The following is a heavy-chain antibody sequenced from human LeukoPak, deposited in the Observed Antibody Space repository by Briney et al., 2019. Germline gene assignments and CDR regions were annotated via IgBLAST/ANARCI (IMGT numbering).Heavy chain of an antibody. CDR3: ARDHRSSSWYEAGAGDAFDI. J-gene: IGHJ3*02. V-gene: IGHV4-4*07. CDR1: GGSISSYY. Sequence: PSETLSLTCTVSGGSISSYYWSWIRQPAGKGLEWIGRIYTSGSTNYNPSLKSRVTISADKSKNQFFLKLSSVTAEDTAVYYCARDHRSSSWYEAGAGDAFDIWGRGTKVTVSS. D-gene: IGHD6-13*01. CDR2: IYTSGST.